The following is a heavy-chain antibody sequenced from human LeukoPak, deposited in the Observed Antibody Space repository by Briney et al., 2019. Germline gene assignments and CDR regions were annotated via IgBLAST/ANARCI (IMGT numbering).Heavy chain of an antibody. V-gene: IGHV3-53*01. CDR2: IYSGGST. CDR3: ARESVPLNIA. D-gene: IGHD2/OR15-2a*01. J-gene: IGHJ5*02. Sequence: GGSLRLSCAASGFTFSDYYMSWIRQAPGKGLEWVSVIYSGGSTYYADSVKGRFTISRDNSKNTLYLQMNSLRAEDTAVYYCARESVPLNIAWGQGTLVTVSS. CDR1: GFTFSDYY.